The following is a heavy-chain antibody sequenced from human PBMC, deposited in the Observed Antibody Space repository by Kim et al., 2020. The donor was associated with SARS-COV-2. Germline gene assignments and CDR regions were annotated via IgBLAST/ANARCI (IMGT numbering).Heavy chain of an antibody. CDR2: IYYSGST. Sequence: SETLSLTCTVSGGSISSSSHYWGWIRQPPGKGLEWIGSIYYSGSTYYNPSLKSRVTISVDTSKNQFSLKLSSVTAADTAVYYCARPGGMGGSYQSEVVDYYGMDVWGQGTTVTVSS. V-gene: IGHV4-39*01. J-gene: IGHJ6*02. CDR3: ARPGGMGGSYQSEVVDYYGMDV. D-gene: IGHD1-26*01. CDR1: GGSISSSSHY.